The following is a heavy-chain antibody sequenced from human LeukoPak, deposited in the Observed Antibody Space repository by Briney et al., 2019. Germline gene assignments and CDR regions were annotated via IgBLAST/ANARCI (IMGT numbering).Heavy chain of an antibody. V-gene: IGHV4-30-4*08. CDR3: ASRSSIWSGYQDTLYYFDS. D-gene: IGHD3-3*01. CDR2: IYYSGST. Sequence: SETLSLTCTVSGDSINSAAYYWSWIRQHPGKGLEWIGYIYYSGSTSYNPSFKSRVTISVDTSKNQFSLKLSSVTAADTAVYYCASRSSIWSGYQDTLYYFDSWGQGTLVTVSS. CDR1: GDSINSAAYY. J-gene: IGHJ4*02.